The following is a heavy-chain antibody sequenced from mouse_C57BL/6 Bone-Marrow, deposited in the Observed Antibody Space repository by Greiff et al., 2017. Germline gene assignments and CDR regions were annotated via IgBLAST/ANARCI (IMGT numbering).Heavy chain of an antibody. CDR3: TTIITRVVAKDWYFDV. J-gene: IGHJ1*03. CDR2: IDPEYGDT. D-gene: IGHD1-1*01. Sequence: VQLQQSGAELVRPGASVKLSCTASGFNITDYYMHWVKQRPEPGLEWIGRIDPEYGDTESAPKFQGKATMTADTSSNTAYLQLSSLTDEDTAVYYCTTIITRVVAKDWYFDVWGTGTTVTVAS. V-gene: IGHV14-1*01. CDR1: GFNITDYY.